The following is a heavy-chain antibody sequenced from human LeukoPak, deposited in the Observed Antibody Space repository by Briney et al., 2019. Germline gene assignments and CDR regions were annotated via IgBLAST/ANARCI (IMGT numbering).Heavy chain of an antibody. Sequence: PSETLSLTCTVSGGSISSGGYYWSWIRQHPGKGLEWIGYIYYSGSTYYNPSLKSRVTISVDTSKNQFSLKLSSVTAADTAVYYCARHPDYGDYFFDYWGQGTLVTVSS. CDR2: IYYSGST. D-gene: IGHD4-17*01. J-gene: IGHJ4*02. CDR3: ARHPDYGDYFFDY. V-gene: IGHV4-31*03. CDR1: GGSISSGGYY.